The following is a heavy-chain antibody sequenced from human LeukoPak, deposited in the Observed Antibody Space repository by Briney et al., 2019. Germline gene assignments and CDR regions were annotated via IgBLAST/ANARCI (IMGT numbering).Heavy chain of an antibody. CDR1: GFTFDDYA. Sequence: GRSLRLSCAASGFTFDDYAMHWVRQAPGKGLEWVSGISWNSGSIGYADSVKGRFTISRDNAKNSLYLQMNSLRAEDTALYYCAKDPSSSIAVAAPPDYWGQGTLSPSPQ. V-gene: IGHV3-9*01. CDR3: AKDPSSSIAVAAPPDY. J-gene: IGHJ4*02. D-gene: IGHD6-19*01. CDR2: ISWNSGSI.